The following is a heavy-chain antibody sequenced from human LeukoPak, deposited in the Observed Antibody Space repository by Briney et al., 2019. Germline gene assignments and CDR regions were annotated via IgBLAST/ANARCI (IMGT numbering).Heavy chain of an antibody. Sequence: GGSLRLSCAVSGLTFSNYWMSWVRQAPGKGLEWVANIKQDGSEKYYVDSVKGRFTISRDNAKNSLYLQMNSLRAEDTAVYYCARAGYGDSDFDYWGQGTLVTVSS. CDR3: ARAGYGDSDFDY. J-gene: IGHJ4*02. D-gene: IGHD4-17*01. V-gene: IGHV3-7*01. CDR2: IKQDGSEK. CDR1: GLTFSNYW.